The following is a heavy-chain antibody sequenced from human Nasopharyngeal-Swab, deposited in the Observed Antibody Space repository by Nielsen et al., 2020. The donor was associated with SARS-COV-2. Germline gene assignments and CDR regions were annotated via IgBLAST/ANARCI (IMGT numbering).Heavy chain of an antibody. CDR2: INHSGST. CDR1: GGSFSGYY. V-gene: IGHV4-34*01. D-gene: IGHD1-26*01. J-gene: IGHJ2*01. CDR3: ARDAGGGSFYVDWYFDL. Sequence: GSLRLSCAVYGGSFSGYYWSWIRQPPGKGLEWIGEINHSGSTNYNPSLKSRVTISVDTSKNQFSLKLSSVTAADTAVYYCARDAGGGSFYVDWYFDLWGRGTLVTVSS.